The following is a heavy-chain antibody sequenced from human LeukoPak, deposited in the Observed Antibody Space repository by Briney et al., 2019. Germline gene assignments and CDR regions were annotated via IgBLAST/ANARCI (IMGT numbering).Heavy chain of an antibody. CDR3: ARHGRSGWFDY. D-gene: IGHD6-19*01. CDR1: GGSISSYY. V-gene: IGHV4-59*08. J-gene: IGHJ4*02. CDR2: IYYSGST. Sequence: PSETLSLTCTASGGSISSYYWSWIRQPPGKGLEWIGYIYYSGSTNYNPSLKSRVTISVDTSKNQFSLKLSSVTAADTAVYYCARHGRSGWFDYWGQGTLVTVSS.